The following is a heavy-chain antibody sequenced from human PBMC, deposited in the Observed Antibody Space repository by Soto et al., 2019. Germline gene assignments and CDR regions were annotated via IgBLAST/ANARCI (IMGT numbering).Heavy chain of an antibody. Sequence: PGGSLRLSCAASGFTVSSNYMSWVRQAPGKGLEWVSVIYSGGSTYYADSVKGRFTISRDNSKNTLYLQMNSLRAEDTAVYYCARDTVVPAASYYYYYGMDVWGQGTTVTVSS. CDR2: IYSGGST. CDR3: ARDTVVPAASYYYYYGMDV. CDR1: GFTVSSNY. V-gene: IGHV3-66*01. D-gene: IGHD2-2*01. J-gene: IGHJ6*02.